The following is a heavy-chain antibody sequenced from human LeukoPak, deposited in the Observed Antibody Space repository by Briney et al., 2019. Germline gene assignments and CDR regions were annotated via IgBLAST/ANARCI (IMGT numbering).Heavy chain of an antibody. CDR1: VGSISSGGYY. CDR2: IYYSGST. CDR3: ARSSGYYSGFDY. J-gene: IGHJ4*02. Sequence: SETLFLTCTVSVGSISSGGYYWSWIRQHPGKGLEWIGYIYYSGSTYYSPSLKSRVTISVDTSKNQFSLKLSSVTAADTAVYYCARSSGYYSGFDYWGQGTLVTVSS. D-gene: IGHD3-22*01. V-gene: IGHV4-31*03.